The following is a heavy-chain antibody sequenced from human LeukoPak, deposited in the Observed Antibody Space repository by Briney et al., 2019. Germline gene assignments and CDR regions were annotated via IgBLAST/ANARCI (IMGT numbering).Heavy chain of an antibody. CDR1: GFTVSSNY. J-gene: IGHJ4*02. V-gene: IGHV3-53*01. CDR3: TTTAWGTDYYFDY. CDR2: IYSGGST. D-gene: IGHD1-1*01. Sequence: PGGSLRLSCAASGFTVSSNYMSWVRQAPGKGLEWVSVIYSGGSTYYADSVKGRFTISRDNSKNTLYLQMNSLKTEDTAVYYCTTTAWGTDYYFDYWGQGTLVTVSS.